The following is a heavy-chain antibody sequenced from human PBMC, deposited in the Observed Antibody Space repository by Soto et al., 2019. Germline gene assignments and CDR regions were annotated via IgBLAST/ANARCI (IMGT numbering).Heavy chain of an antibody. D-gene: IGHD1-20*01. V-gene: IGHV1-46*03. CDR3: ARIPYNDYYYGMDV. Sequence: GASVKVSRQASGYTFTRYYMHLVRQAPGQGLEWMGIINPSGGSTSYAQKFQGRVTMTRDTSTSTVYTELSSLRSEDTAVYYCARIPYNDYYYGMDVWGQGTTVTVSS. CDR1: GYTFTRYY. J-gene: IGHJ6*02. CDR2: INPSGGST.